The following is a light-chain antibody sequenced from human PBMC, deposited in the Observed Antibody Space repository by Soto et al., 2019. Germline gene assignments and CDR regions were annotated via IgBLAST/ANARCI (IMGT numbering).Light chain of an antibody. V-gene: IGKV3-15*01. CDR1: QSVSSN. CDR2: VAS. Sequence: EIVMTQSPATLSVSPGERATLSCRASQSVSSNLAWYQQKPGQAPRLLIYVASTRATGIPARFSGSGSGTESALTISSLQSEDFAVYCCQQYNNWPPMAFGQGTKVEIK. CDR3: QQYNNWPPMA. J-gene: IGKJ1*01.